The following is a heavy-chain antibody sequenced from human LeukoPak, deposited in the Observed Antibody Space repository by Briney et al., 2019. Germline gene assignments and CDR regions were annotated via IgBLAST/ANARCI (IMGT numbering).Heavy chain of an antibody. D-gene: IGHD2-2*01. V-gene: IGHV1-2*02. J-gene: IGHJ6*02. Sequence: ASVKVSCKASGYTFNGYYMHWVRQAPGQGLEWMGWINPNSGGTSYAQKFQGRVPMTTDTSISTAYMEVSRLESDDTAVYYCAKPLWYQLLQGYYGLDVWGQGTTVTVSS. CDR1: GYTFNGYY. CDR3: AKPLWYQLLQGYYGLDV. CDR2: INPNSGGT.